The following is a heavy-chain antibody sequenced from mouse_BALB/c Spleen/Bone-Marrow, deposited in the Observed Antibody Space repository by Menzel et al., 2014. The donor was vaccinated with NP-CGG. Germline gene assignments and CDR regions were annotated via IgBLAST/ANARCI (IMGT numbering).Heavy chain of an antibody. CDR1: GFNIKDSY. Sequence: EVQLQQSGAELVKPGASVKLTCTGSGFNIKDSYMHWVKQRPEQGLEWIGKIDAANGNSKYELKFQGKATITADTSSNTGYLQLSGLTSEDTAVYYCARFGYWGQGTSVTVSS. V-gene: IGHV14-3*02. J-gene: IGHJ4*01. CDR3: ARFGY. CDR2: IDAANGNS.